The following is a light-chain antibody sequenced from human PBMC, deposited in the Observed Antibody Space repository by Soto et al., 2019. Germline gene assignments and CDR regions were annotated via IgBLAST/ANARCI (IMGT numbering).Light chain of an antibody. J-gene: IGKJ4*01. CDR2: DAS. Sequence: IQLTQSPSSLSASVGYRVTVTCLASEDITNYLAWYQQKVGKAPKLLIYDASTLHSGVPSRFSGSGSGTDFTLTISGLQPEDFETYYCQQLTRYPSTFGGGTKVDIK. CDR1: EDITNY. V-gene: IGKV1-9*01. CDR3: QQLTRYPST.